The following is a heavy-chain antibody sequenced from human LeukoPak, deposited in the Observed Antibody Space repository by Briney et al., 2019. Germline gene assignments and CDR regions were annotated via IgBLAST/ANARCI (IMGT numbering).Heavy chain of an antibody. J-gene: IGHJ3*02. CDR2: IGTSGTYI. CDR1: GFTFSSYN. Sequence: GGSLRLSCVVSGFTFSSYNMNWVRQAPGKGLERVASIGTSGTYIYYADSMTGRFTISRDNAKNSLYLQMNSLRAEDTAVYYCAKESTDYGDAFDIWGQGTMVTVSS. D-gene: IGHD4-17*01. V-gene: IGHV3-21*04. CDR3: AKESTDYGDAFDI.